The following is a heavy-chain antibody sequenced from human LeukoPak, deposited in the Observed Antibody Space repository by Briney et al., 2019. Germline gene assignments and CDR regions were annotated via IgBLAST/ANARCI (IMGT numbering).Heavy chain of an antibody. CDR1: GYTFTSYD. D-gene: IGHD3-3*01. CDR2: MNPNSGNT. Sequence: GASVKVPCKASGYTFTSYDINWVRQATGQGLEWMGWMNPNSGNTGYAQKFQGRVTMTRNTSISTAYMELSSLRSEDTAVYYCARGPGFWSGYYSGYYGMDVWGQGTTVTVSS. V-gene: IGHV1-8*01. CDR3: ARGPGFWSGYYSGYYGMDV. J-gene: IGHJ6*02.